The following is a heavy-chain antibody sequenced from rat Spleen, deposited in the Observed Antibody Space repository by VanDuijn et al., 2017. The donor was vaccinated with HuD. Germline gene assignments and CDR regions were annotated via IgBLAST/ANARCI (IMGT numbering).Heavy chain of an antibody. CDR2: LSSGGGGT. J-gene: IGHJ2*01. CDR1: GFTFSSFP. Sequence: EVQLVESGGGLVQPGRSLKLSCAASGFTFSSFPMAWVRQAPTKGLELVASLSSGGGGTYYPDSVKGRFTISRDNAKSTLYLQMDSLRSEDTASYYCARHYGSYAYFDYWGQGVMVTVSS. D-gene: IGHD1-8*01. V-gene: IGHV5-25*01. CDR3: ARHYGSYAYFDY.